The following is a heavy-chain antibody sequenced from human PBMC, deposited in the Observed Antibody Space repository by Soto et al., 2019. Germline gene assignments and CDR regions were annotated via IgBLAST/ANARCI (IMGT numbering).Heavy chain of an antibody. V-gene: IGHV4-30-2*01. Sequence: QLLLQESASGLVKPSQTLSLTCAVSGGSISSGTFSWTWIRQPPGKGLEFIGSIYYTGGTYYNPSVKSRVTIALDRTKKQFSPNLSSVAAADPAMYYCARATFFRNGYYDATDYCFFDYWGQGTLVTVSS. CDR3: ARATFFRNGYYDATDYCFFDY. CDR2: IYYTGGT. J-gene: IGHJ4*02. CDR1: GGSISSGTFS. D-gene: IGHD3-22*01.